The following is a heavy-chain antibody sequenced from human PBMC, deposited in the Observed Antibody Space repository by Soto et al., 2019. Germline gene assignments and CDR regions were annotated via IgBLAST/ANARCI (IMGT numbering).Heavy chain of an antibody. D-gene: IGHD3-22*01. CDR2: ISGGGAGT. J-gene: IGHJ4*02. V-gene: IGHV3-23*01. CDR1: GFTFSSYA. CDR3: AKATTPTYYYDSSGFYGFDC. Sequence: EVQLLESGGDLVQPGGSLRLSCAASGFTFSSYAMSWVRQAPGKGLEWVSAISGGGAGTYYADSVKGRFSISRDNSENTLYLQMTSLRAEDTAVYYCAKATTPTYYYDSSGFYGFDCWGQGTLVTVSS.